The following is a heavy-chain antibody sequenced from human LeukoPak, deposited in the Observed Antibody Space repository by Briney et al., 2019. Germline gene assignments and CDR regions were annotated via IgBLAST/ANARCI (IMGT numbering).Heavy chain of an antibody. D-gene: IGHD2-15*01. Sequence: GGSLRLSCAASGFTFSSYWMYWVRQAPGKGLEWVANIKQDGSEKYYVDSVKGRFTISRDNAKNSPYLQMNSLRAEDTAVYYCARDPSCSGGTCRDGYFDYWGQGTLVAVSS. CDR3: ARDPSCSGGTCRDGYFDY. J-gene: IGHJ4*02. CDR2: IKQDGSEK. V-gene: IGHV3-7*01. CDR1: GFTFSSYW.